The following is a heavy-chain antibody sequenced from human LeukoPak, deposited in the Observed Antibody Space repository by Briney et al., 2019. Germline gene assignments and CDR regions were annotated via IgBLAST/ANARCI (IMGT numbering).Heavy chain of an antibody. V-gene: IGHV3-23*01. D-gene: IGHD2-21*01. CDR2: ICGNGGST. J-gene: IGHJ4*02. CDR1: GFTFTNYA. Sequence: PGGSPRLSCAASGFTFTNYAMSWVRQTPGKGLECVSAICGNGGSTYYADSVKGRFTISRDNSRSTLYLQMNSLRAEDTAVYFCAQLLWNPYYFDYWGQGTLVTVSS. CDR3: AQLLWNPYYFDY.